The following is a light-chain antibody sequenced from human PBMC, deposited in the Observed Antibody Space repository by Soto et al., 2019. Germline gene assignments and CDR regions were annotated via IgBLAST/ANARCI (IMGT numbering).Light chain of an antibody. V-gene: IGKV1-27*01. CDR3: QKYNSAPLT. J-gene: IGKJ4*01. Sequence: DIQLTQSPSFLSASVGDRVTITCRASQGISSDLAWYQQNPGKAPKLLIYAASTLQSGVPSRFSGSGSGTDFTLTISSLQPEDVATYYCQKYNSAPLTFGGGTKVDIK. CDR1: QGISSD. CDR2: AAS.